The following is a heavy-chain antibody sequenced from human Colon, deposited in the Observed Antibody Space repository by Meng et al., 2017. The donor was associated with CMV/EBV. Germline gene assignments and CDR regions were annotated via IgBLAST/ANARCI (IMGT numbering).Heavy chain of an antibody. J-gene: IGHJ4*02. CDR3: ARDPWGPTDY. V-gene: IGHV4-59*01. CDR2: VSDTGST. Sequence: SQTLSLTCTVSDGSISYYWWTWIRQSPGKGLEWIGYVSDTGSTKDNSSLKSRVTISVDTSKNQFSLKLSSVTAADTAVYYCARDPWGPTDYWGQGTLVTVSS. CDR1: DGSISYYW. D-gene: IGHD3-16*01.